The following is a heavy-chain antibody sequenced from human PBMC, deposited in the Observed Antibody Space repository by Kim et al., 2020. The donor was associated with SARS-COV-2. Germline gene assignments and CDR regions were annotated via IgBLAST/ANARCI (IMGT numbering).Heavy chain of an antibody. CDR1: GFTFTSSA. Sequence: SVKVSCKASGFTFTSSAMQWVRQARGQRLEWIGWIVVGSGNTNYAQKFQERVTITRDMSTSTAYMELSSLRSEDTAVYYCAAGLGYYDFWSGYSHGAFDIWGQGTMVTVSS. CDR3: AAGLGYYDFWSGYSHGAFDI. CDR2: IVVGSGNT. V-gene: IGHV1-58*02. D-gene: IGHD3-3*01. J-gene: IGHJ3*02.